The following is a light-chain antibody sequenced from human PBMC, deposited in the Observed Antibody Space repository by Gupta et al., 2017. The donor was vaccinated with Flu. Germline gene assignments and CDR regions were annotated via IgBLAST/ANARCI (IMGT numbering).Light chain of an antibody. J-gene: IGKJ4*01. CDR2: RAS. CDR1: QSVSSN. Sequence: SPATLFLSPGERATRSCRYSQSVSSNLAWYQQKPGQAPRLLTYRASTRATGIPDRFSGSGSGTDFTLTISSLEPEDFAIYYWQERSNWLTFGGGTKVEIK. CDR3: QERSNWLT. V-gene: IGKV3-11*01.